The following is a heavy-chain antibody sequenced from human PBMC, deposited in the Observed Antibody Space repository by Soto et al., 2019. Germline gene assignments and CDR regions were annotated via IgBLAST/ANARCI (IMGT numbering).Heavy chain of an antibody. CDR1: GGSMNSGGYC. CDR3: SRGILV. CDR2: ISYGGTT. J-gene: IGHJ4*02. D-gene: IGHD2-15*01. V-gene: IGHV4-31*03. Sequence: QVQLQESGPGLVKPSQTLSLTCTVSGGSMNSGGYCWSWSRQHPGEGLEWIGCISYGGTTSYNPSLKSRVIISVDTSKNQFSLTLTSVTAADTAVYYCSRGILVWGQGTLITVSS.